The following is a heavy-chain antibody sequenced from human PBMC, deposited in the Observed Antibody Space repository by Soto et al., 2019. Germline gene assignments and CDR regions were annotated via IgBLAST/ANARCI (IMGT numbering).Heavy chain of an antibody. D-gene: IGHD3-22*01. V-gene: IGHV1-24*01. CDR3: GGYYYDSPTYYFDY. CDR1: GYTLTELS. Sequence: ASVKVSCKVSGYTLTELSMHWVRQAPGKGLEWMGGFDPEDGETIYAQKFQGRVTMTEDTSTDTAYMELSSLRSEDTAVYYCGGYYYDSPTYYFDYWGQGTLVTVSS. J-gene: IGHJ4*02. CDR2: FDPEDGET.